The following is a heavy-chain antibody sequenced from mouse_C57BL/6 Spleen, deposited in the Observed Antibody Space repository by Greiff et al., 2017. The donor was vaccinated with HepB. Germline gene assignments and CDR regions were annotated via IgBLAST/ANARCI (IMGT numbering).Heavy chain of an antibody. CDR1: GYTFTSYW. V-gene: IGHV1-55*01. J-gene: IGHJ3*01. Sequence: QVHVKQPGAELVKPGASVKMSCKASGYTFTSYWITWVKQRPGQGLEWIGDIYPGSGSTNYNEKFKSKATLTVDTSSSTAYMQLSSLTSEDSAVYYCARRDEPFAYWGQGTLVTVSA. CDR2: IYPGSGST. CDR3: ARRDEPFAY.